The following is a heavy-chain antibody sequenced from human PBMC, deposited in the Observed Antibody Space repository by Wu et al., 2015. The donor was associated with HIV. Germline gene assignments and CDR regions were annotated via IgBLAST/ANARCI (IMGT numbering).Heavy chain of an antibody. CDR1: GYTFNRYG. Sequence: QVQLVQSGAEVKKPGASVKVSCKASGYTFNRYGISWVRQAPGQGLEWMGWISGYNDNTNYAQKFQGRVTMTTDTSTTTGYMEVRSLRSDDTAVYYCARSRVGSSIWYQVVAFDIVGPGDTWSPSLQ. CDR3: ARSRVGSSIWYQVVAFDI. D-gene: IGHD6-13*01. J-gene: IGHJ3*02. V-gene: IGHV1-18*01. CDR2: ISGYNDNT.